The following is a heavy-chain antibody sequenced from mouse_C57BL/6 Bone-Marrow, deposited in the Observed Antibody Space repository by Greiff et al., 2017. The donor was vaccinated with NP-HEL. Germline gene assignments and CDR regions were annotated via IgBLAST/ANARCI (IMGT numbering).Heavy chain of an antibody. CDR1: GYTFTSYW. CDR3: TPFITTVVKAMDY. Sequence: VHVKQSGTVLARPGASVKMSCKTSGYTFTSYWMHWVKQRPGQGLEWIGAIYPGNSDTSYNQKFKGKAKLTAVTSASTAYMELSSLTNEDSAVYYCTPFITTVVKAMDYWGQGTSVTVSS. D-gene: IGHD1-1*01. V-gene: IGHV1-5*01. J-gene: IGHJ4*01. CDR2: IYPGNSDT.